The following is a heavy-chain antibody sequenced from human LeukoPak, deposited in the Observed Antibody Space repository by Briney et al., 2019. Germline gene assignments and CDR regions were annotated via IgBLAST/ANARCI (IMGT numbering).Heavy chain of an antibody. CDR2: IYHSGST. V-gene: IGHV4-38-2*01. CDR3: ARLVTVTTGGYYFDY. Sequence: PSETLSLTCAVSGYSISSGYYWGWIRPPPGKGLEWIGSIYHSGSTYYNPSLKSRVTISVDTSKNQFSLKLSSVTAADTAVYYCARLVTVTTGGYYFDYWGQGTLVTVSS. D-gene: IGHD4-17*01. J-gene: IGHJ4*02. CDR1: GYSISSGYY.